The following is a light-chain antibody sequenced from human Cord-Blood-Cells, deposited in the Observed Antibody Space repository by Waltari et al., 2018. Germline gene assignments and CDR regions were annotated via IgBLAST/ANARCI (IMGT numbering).Light chain of an antibody. CDR2: ENN. CDR1: SSNIWNNY. Sequence: QSVLPQPPPVSTAPGQKVTLPCSGSSSNIWNNYCSWYQQLPGTAPKLLIYENNKRPSGIPDRFSGSKSGTSATLGITGLQTGDEADYYCGTWDSSLSAWVFGGGTKLTVL. V-gene: IGLV1-51*01. J-gene: IGLJ3*02. CDR3: GTWDSSLSAWV.